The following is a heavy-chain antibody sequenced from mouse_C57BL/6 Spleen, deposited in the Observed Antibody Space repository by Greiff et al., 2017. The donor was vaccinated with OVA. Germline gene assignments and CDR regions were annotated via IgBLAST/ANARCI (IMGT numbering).Heavy chain of an antibody. V-gene: IGHV1-26*01. J-gene: IGHJ1*03. CDR2: INPNNGGT. CDR1: GYTFTDYY. CDR3: ARLYDGHLVFDV. Sequence: DVKLQESGPELVKPGASVKISCKASGYTFTDYYMNWVKQSHGKSLEWIGDINPNNGGTSYNQKFKGKATLTVDKSSSTAYMELRSLTSEDSAVYYCARLYDGHLVFDVWGTGTTVTVSS. D-gene: IGHD2-3*01.